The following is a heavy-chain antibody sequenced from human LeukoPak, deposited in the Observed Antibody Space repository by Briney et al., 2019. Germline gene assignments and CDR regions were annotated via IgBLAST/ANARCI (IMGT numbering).Heavy chain of an antibody. Sequence: PSETLSLTCTVSGGSISDYFWSWIRQPPGKGLEWVGYVFYNGSTNYNPSLKSRVTISIDTSRIRFSLRLSSVTAADTAVYYCARLRDYGDSYAFDIWGQGTMVTVSS. CDR1: GGSISDYF. CDR3: ARLRDYGDSYAFDI. CDR2: VFYNGST. J-gene: IGHJ3*02. D-gene: IGHD4-17*01. V-gene: IGHV4-59*01.